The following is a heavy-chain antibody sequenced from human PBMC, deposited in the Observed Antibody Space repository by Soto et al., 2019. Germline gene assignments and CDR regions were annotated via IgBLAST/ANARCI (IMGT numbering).Heavy chain of an antibody. CDR3: ARDGGNNWFDP. V-gene: IGHV4-31*03. CDR1: GDSISRYY. D-gene: IGHD3-16*01. J-gene: IGHJ5*02. CDR2: IYYSGNT. Sequence: SETLSLTCTVSGDSISRYYFSWIRQHPGKGLEWIGYIYYSGNTNYNPSLKSRVTISLDTSRSQFSLKLNSVTAADTAVYYCARDGGNNWFDPWGQGTLVTVSS.